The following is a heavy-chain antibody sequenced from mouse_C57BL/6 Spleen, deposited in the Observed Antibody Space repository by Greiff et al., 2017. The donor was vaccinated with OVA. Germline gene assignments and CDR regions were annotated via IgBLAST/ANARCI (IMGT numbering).Heavy chain of an antibody. CDR1: GYTFTDYY. D-gene: IGHD2-3*01. J-gene: IGHJ2*01. CDR3: AYDGYFEGDYFDY. CDR2: INPYNGGT. Sequence: VQLKQSGPVLVKPGASVKMSCKASGYTFTDYYMNWVKQSHGKSLEWIGVINPYNGGTSYNQKFKGKATLTVDKSSSTAYMELNSLTSEDSAVYYCAYDGYFEGDYFDYWGQGTTLTVSS. V-gene: IGHV1-19*01.